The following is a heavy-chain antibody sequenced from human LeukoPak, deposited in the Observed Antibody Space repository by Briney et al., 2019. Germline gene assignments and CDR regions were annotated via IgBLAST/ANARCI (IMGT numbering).Heavy chain of an antibody. CDR3: ARGTFWSGYYGYFDY. CDR2: IYYGGST. J-gene: IGHJ4*02. V-gene: IGHV4-59*01. CDR1: GGSISSYY. D-gene: IGHD3-3*01. Sequence: PSETLSLTCTVSGGSISSYYWSWIRQPPGKGLEWIGYIYYGGSTNYNPSLKSRVTISVDTSKNQFSLKLSSVTAADTAVYYCARGTFWSGYYGYFDYWGQGTLVTVSS.